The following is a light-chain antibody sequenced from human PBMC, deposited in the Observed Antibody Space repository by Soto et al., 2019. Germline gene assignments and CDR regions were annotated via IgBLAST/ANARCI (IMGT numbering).Light chain of an antibody. V-gene: IGKV1-33*01. Sequence: DIQMTQSPSSLSASVGDRVTITGQASQKINNYLNRYQQPPRRAPKLLIYDASNSEAGVHSRFRVSGSGTDFTFTIRRLKPEDTATYDCQQYENLPTFGQGTRLEIK. J-gene: IGKJ5*01. CDR3: QQYENLPT. CDR1: QKINNY. CDR2: DAS.